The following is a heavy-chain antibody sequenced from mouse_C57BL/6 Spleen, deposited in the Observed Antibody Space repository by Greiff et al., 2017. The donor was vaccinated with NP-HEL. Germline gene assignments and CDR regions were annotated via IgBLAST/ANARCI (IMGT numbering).Heavy chain of an antibody. CDR2: IGPGSGSP. Sequence: QVQLQQSGAELVKPGASFPLPFPASGYTFTDYYINWVKQRTGQGLEWIGKIGPGSGSPSCNEKFKGKATLTADKSSSTAYMQLSSLTSEDSAVYFCARGLGDWYFDVWGTGTTVTVSS. CDR1: GYTFTDYY. CDR3: ARGLGDWYFDV. V-gene: IGHV1-77*01. J-gene: IGHJ1*03.